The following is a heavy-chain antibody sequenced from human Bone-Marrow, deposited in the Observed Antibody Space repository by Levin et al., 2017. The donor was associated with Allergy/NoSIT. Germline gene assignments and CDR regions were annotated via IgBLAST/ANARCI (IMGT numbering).Heavy chain of an antibody. CDR2: ISPGNSKT. CDR1: GFAFTTYS. CDR3: ARLDGYTEPSVFIYGLDV. V-gene: IGHV5-51*01. D-gene: IGHD5-18*01. Sequence: GGSLRLSCKVFGFAFTTYSIGWVRQMPGKGLEWMGIISPGNSKTLYSPSFEGQVTISVDTSTSTAYLQWISLKTSDSATYFCARLDGYTEPSVFIYGLDVWGQGTTVIVSS. J-gene: IGHJ6*02.